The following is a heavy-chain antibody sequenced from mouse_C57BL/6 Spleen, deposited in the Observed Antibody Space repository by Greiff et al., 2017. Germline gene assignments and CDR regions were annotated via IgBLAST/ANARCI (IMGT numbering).Heavy chain of an antibody. D-gene: IGHD1-1*02. CDR1: GYTFTSYW. V-gene: IGHV1-72*01. Sequence: QVQLQQPGAELVKPGASVKLSCKASGYTFTSYWMYWVKQRPGRGLEWIGRIVPNSGGTKYNEKFKSKATLTVDKPSSTAYMQLSSLTSEDSAVYYCARGGYAAMDYWGQGTSVTVSS. CDR3: ARGGYAAMDY. CDR2: IVPNSGGT. J-gene: IGHJ4*01.